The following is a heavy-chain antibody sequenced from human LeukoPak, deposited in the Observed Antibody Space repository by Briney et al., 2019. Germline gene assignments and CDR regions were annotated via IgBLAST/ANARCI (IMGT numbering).Heavy chain of an antibody. CDR1: EYDFRAYT. CDR2: ISKSSALK. V-gene: IGHV3-21*01. D-gene: IGHD3-10*01. CDR3: ARDTAILPGDFDY. J-gene: IGHJ4*02. Sequence: GGSLRLSCVASEYDFRAYTFTWVRQAPGKGLEYVSSISKSSALKYYSESVRGRFTISRDNAKNSLYLQMNSLRAEDTAVYYCARDTAILPGDFDYWGQGTLVTVSS.